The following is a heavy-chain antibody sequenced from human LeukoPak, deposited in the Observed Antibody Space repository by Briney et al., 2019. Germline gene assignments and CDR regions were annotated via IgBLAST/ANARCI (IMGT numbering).Heavy chain of an antibody. CDR1: GGSFSGYY. CDR3: ARLSSYYDNSGYYYYMDV. Sequence: SETLSLTCAVYGGSFSGYYWSWIRQPPGKGLEWIGEINHSGSTNYNPSLKSRVTISVDTSKNQFSLKLSSVTAADTAVYYCARLSSYYDNSGYYYYMDVWGKGTTVTISS. V-gene: IGHV4-34*01. CDR2: INHSGST. J-gene: IGHJ6*03. D-gene: IGHD3-22*01.